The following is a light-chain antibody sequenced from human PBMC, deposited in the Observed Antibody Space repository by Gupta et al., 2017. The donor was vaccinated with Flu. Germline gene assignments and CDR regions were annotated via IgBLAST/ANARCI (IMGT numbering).Light chain of an antibody. V-gene: IGKV3-15*01. CDR2: GSS. CDR3: QQYHNWPRT. J-gene: IGKJ1*01. Sequence: PVSVSVSLGETATLSCRASHSISANLVWYQQKPGQAPRLLIYGSSTRATGIPARFSGSGSRTDFTLTISSLQSEDFALYYCQQYHNWPRTFGQGTKVEV. CDR1: HSISAN.